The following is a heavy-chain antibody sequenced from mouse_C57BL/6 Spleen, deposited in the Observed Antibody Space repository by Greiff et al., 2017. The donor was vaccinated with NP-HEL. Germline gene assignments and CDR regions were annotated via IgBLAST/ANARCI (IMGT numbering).Heavy chain of an antibody. Sequence: VQLQQPGTELVKPGASVKLSCKASGYTFTSYWMHWVKQRPGQGLEWIGNINPSNGGTNYNEKFKSKATLTVDKSSSTAYMQLSSRTSEDSAVYYCARADYYGSSYWYFDVWGTGTTVTVSS. D-gene: IGHD1-1*01. CDR2: INPSNGGT. V-gene: IGHV1-53*01. J-gene: IGHJ1*03. CDR3: ARADYYGSSYWYFDV. CDR1: GYTFTSYW.